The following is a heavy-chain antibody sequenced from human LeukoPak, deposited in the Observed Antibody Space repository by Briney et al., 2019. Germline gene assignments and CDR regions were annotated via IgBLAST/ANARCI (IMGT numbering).Heavy chain of an antibody. Sequence: ASVKVSCKASGGTFSSYAISWVRQAPGQGLEWLGWINPNSGVTNYAQKFQGRVTMTRDTSVSTAYMEVSSLRSDDTAVYYCARERRSGFNFDYWGQGTLVTVSS. D-gene: IGHD3-22*01. CDR1: GGTFSSYA. J-gene: IGHJ4*02. CDR3: ARERRSGFNFDY. V-gene: IGHV1-2*02. CDR2: INPNSGVT.